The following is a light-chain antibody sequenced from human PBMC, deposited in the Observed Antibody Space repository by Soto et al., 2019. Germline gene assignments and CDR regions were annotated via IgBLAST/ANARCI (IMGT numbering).Light chain of an antibody. V-gene: IGKV1-9*01. CDR1: QGISTY. CDR2: AAS. J-gene: IGKJ2*01. CDR3: QQCNSYPPDT. Sequence: DVQLTQSPSFLSASIGDRVTITCRASQGISTYLAWYQQKPGRAPKLLIYAASTLKSGTPSRFSGSGSGTEFTLTITSQKPEDFGTYYCQQCNSYPPDTFGQGTKLEIK.